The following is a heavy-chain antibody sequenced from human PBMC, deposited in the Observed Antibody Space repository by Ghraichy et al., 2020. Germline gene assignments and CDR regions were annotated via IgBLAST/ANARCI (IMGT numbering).Heavy chain of an antibody. CDR1: GFTFSNFA. CDR3: SRDSESTGGNLIFHY. D-gene: IGHD4-23*01. V-gene: IGHV3-48*02. CDR2: IRTSSDI. Sequence: GGSLRLSCAASGFTFSNFALNWVRQALGKGLEWISYIRTSSDIYYADSVKGRFTISRDNAKNSLYLQMNSLRDEDTALYYCSRDSESTGGNLIFHYWGQGTLVTVSS. J-gene: IGHJ4*02.